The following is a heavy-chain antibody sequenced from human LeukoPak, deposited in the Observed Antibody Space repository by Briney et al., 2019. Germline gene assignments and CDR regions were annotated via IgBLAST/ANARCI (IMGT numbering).Heavy chain of an antibody. CDR1: GFTFSSYA. CDR2: ISYDGSNK. D-gene: IGHD3-3*01. CDR3: ARGRSITSYYDFWSGYYTLAWFDP. V-gene: IGHV3-30-3*01. Sequence: GGSLRLSRAASGFTFSSYAMHWVRQAPGKGLEWVAVISYDGSNKYYADSVKGRFTISRDNSKNTLYLQMNSLRAEDTAVYYCARGRSITSYYDFWSGYYTLAWFDPWGQGTLVTVSS. J-gene: IGHJ5*02.